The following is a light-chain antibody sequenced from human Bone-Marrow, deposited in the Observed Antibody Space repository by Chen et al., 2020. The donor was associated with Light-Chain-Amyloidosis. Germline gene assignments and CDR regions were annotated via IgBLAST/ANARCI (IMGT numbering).Light chain of an antibody. CDR1: DLPTKY. Sequence: SYELTQPPSVSVSPAQTARITCSGDDLPTKYAYWYQQKPGQAPVLVIHRDTERPSGSSERFSGSSSGTTATLTISGVQAEDEDDYHCQSADSSGTYEVIFGGGTKLTVL. CDR3: QSADSSGTYEVI. J-gene: IGLJ2*01. CDR2: RDT. V-gene: IGLV3-25*03.